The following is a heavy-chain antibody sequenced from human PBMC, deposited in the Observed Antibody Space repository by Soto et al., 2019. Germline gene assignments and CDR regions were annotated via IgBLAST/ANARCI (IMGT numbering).Heavy chain of an antibody. V-gene: IGHV1-46*01. CDR2: INPSGGST. Sequence: ASVKFSCKASGYTFTSYYMHWVRQAPGQGLEWMGIINPSGGSTSYAQKFQGRVTMTRDTSTSTVYMELSSLRSEDTAVYYCARGKDIVVVPAAINYYYYGMDVWGQGTTVTVSS. J-gene: IGHJ6*02. D-gene: IGHD2-2*01. CDR3: ARGKDIVVVPAAINYYYYGMDV. CDR1: GYTFTSYY.